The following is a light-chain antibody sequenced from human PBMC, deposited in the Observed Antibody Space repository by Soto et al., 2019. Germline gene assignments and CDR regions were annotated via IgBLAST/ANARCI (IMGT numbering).Light chain of an antibody. CDR3: GSYTSDITYV. V-gene: IGLV2-14*01. CDR1: SSDVGGHNS. CDR2: EVS. J-gene: IGLJ1*01. Sequence: QSVLTQPASVSGSPGQSITIACTGTSSDVGGHNSVSWYQQHPGKAPKILIYEVSDRPSGVSDRFSGSKSGNTASLTISGLQAEDEADYYCGSYTSDITYVFGTGTKVTVL.